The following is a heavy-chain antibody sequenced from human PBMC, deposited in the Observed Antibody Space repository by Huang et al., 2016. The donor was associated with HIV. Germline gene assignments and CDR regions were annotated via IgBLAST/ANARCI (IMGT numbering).Heavy chain of an antibody. CDR1: GASFNTYY. V-gene: IGHV4-34*02. CDR2: IKPARST. D-gene: IGHD3-3*01. Sequence: QVRLEQWGQGLLKPSETLSLTCAVYGASFNTYYWSWVRQSPAKGLEWIGEIKPARSTNSHPSLKSRVTMTVDTSKNQFSLKFRAMTAADAAIYYCARMPTPSYYDTWSLSPVEEDFFYYNLDVWGQGTPVSVSS. CDR3: ARMPTPSYYDTWSLSPVEEDFFYYNLDV. J-gene: IGHJ6*02.